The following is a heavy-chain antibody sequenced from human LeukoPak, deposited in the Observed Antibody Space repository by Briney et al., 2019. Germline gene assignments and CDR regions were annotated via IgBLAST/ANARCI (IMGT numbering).Heavy chain of an antibody. CDR3: ARVGRDGYAFDY. Sequence: ASVKVSCKASGYTFTSYDINWVRQATGQGLEWMGWMNPSSGNTGYAQKFRGRVTMTRNTSISTAYMELSSLRSEDTAVYYCARVGRDGYAFDYWGQGTLVTVSS. V-gene: IGHV1-8*01. CDR1: GYTFTSYD. D-gene: IGHD5-24*01. CDR2: MNPSSGNT. J-gene: IGHJ4*02.